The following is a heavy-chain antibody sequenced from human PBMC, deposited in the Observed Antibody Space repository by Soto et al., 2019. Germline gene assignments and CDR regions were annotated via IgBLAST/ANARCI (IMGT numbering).Heavy chain of an antibody. CDR3: ARPPGYISDWYYFDL. J-gene: IGHJ4*02. D-gene: IGHD3-9*01. CDR1: GYTFTDYY. V-gene: IGHV1-2*02. Sequence: QVQLVQSGAEVKKPGASVKVSCEASGYTFTDYYMHWVRQAPGQGFEWMGRISPKSGGTNYAQKFQGRVTMAWDTSLNTAYMELSSLTSEDTAVYYCARPPGYISDWYYFDLWGQGTLITVSS. CDR2: ISPKSGGT.